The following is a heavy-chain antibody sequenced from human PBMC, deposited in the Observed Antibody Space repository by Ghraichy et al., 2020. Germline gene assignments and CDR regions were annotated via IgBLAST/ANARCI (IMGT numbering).Heavy chain of an antibody. Sequence: GGYLRLSCTASGFNFRSYIMGWVRQAPGKGLEWVSAISGSGNSTYYGDSVKGRFTISRDNSRNTLYLQMNSLSAEDTALYYCVTEGRDYWSGFSDYWGQGNLVTVSS. J-gene: IGHJ4*02. CDR1: GFNFRSYI. V-gene: IGHV3-23*01. CDR2: ISGSGNST. CDR3: VTEGRDYWSGFSDY. D-gene: IGHD3-3*01.